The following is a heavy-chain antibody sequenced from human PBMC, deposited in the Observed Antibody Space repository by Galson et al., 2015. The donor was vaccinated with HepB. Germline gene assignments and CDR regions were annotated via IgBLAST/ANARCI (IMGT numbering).Heavy chain of an antibody. V-gene: IGHV3-48*03. CDR2: ISSSGSTI. D-gene: IGHD6-19*01. Sequence: SLRLSCAASGFTFSSYEMNWVRQAPGKGLEWVSYISSSGSTIYYADSVKGRFTISRDNAKNSLYLQMNSLRGEDTAVYYCARTDGYSSGWHGGFDYWGQGTLVTVSS. J-gene: IGHJ4*02. CDR1: GFTFSSYE. CDR3: ARTDGYSSGWHGGFDY.